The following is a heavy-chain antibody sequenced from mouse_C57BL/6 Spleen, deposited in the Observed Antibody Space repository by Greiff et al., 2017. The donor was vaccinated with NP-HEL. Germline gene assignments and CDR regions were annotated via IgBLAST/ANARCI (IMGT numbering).Heavy chain of an antibody. CDR1: GFSLSTFGMG. D-gene: IGHD2-5*01. V-gene: IGHV8-8*01. CDR2: IWWDDDK. J-gene: IGHJ4*01. Sequence: QVTLKVSGPGILQPSQTLSLTCSFSGFSLSTFGMGVGWIRQPSGKGLEWLAHIWWDDDKYYNPALKSRLTISKDTSKNQVFLKLANVDTADTATYYCARMRSNEGYYYAMDYWGQGTSVTVSS. CDR3: ARMRSNEGYYYAMDY.